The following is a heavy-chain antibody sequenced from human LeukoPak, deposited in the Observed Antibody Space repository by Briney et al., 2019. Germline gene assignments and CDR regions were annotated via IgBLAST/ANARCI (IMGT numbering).Heavy chain of an antibody. J-gene: IGHJ6*04. CDR3: AELGITMIGGV. V-gene: IGHV3-21*01. D-gene: IGHD3-10*02. Sequence: GGSLRLSCAASGFTFSSYSMNWVRQAPGKGLEWVSSISSRSSYIYYADSVKGRFTISRDNAKNSLYLQMNSLRAEDTAVYYCAELGITMIGGVWGKGTTVTISS. CDR2: ISSRSSYI. CDR1: GFTFSSYS.